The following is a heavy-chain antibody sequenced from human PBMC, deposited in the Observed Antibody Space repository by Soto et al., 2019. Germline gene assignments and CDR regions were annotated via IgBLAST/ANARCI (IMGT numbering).Heavy chain of an antibody. CDR1: GASITSDY. D-gene: IGHD2-2*01. V-gene: IGHV4-59*08. CDR3: ARHRIVPAAMNYYYYMYV. Sequence: QVQLQESGPGLVRPSETLSLTCTVSGASITSDYWSWIRQPPGKGLEWIGHIYYSGSTNQNPSLKRPVTISIDTSKNQFSRRLYSVTAADTAVYYCARHRIVPAAMNYYYYMYVWGTGTTVSVSS. CDR2: IYYSGST. J-gene: IGHJ6*03.